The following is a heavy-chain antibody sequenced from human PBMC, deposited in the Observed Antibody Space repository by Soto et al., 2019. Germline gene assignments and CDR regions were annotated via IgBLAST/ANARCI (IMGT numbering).Heavy chain of an antibody. CDR1: GYTFTSYG. D-gene: IGHD1-1*01. V-gene: IGHV1-18*04. CDR3: ARTHNLVQLEQLPTLDY. J-gene: IGHJ4*02. Sequence: ASVKVSCKASGYTFTSYGISWVRQAPGQGLEWMGWISAYNGNTNYAQKLQGRVTMTTDTYTSTAYMELRSLRSDDTAVYYCARTHNLVQLEQLPTLDYWGQGTLVTVSS. CDR2: ISAYNGNT.